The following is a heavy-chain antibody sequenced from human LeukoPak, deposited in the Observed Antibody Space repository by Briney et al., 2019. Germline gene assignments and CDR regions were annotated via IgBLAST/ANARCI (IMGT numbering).Heavy chain of an antibody. D-gene: IGHD6-19*01. J-gene: IGHJ4*02. V-gene: IGHV4-59*01. CDR2: IYDSGST. CDR3: ARVDSAVAIDS. Sequence: SETLSLTCSVSGVSITSYHWHWIRQPPGKGLEWIGYIYDSGSTNYNPSLKSRVTISVDTSKNQFSLKLRSVTAADTAVYYCARVDSAVAIDSWGQGILVTVSS. CDR1: GVSITSYH.